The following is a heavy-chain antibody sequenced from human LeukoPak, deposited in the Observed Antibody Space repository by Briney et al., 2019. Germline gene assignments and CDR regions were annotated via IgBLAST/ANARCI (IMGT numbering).Heavy chain of an antibody. CDR1: GYSSTIYL. CDR2: IYPSDSDT. D-gene: IGHD4-17*01. V-gene: IGHV5-51*01. CDR3: ARHPQVDGPFDY. J-gene: IGHJ4*02. Sequence: GQSLKISCKGSGYSSTIYLIGWVRQMHGKGLGWMGIIYPSDSDTRYSPSFQGQVTISADKSISTAYMQWSSLKASDTAMYYCARHPQVDGPFDYWGQGTLVTVSS.